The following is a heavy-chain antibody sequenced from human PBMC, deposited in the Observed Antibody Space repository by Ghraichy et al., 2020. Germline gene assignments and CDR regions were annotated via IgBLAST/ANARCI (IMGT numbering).Heavy chain of an antibody. CDR1: GGSVSSGSYY. CDR2: IYYSGST. Sequence: SETLSLTCTVSGGSVSSGSYYWSWIRQPPGKGLEWIGYIYYSGSTNYNPSLKSRVTISVDTSKNQFSLKLSSVTAADTAVYYCARASWAWFGARFDPWGQGTLVTVSS. D-gene: IGHD3-10*01. CDR3: ARASWAWFGARFDP. J-gene: IGHJ5*02. V-gene: IGHV4-61*01.